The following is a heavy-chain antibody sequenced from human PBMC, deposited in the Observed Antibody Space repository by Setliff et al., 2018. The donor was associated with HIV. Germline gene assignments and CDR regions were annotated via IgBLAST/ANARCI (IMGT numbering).Heavy chain of an antibody. V-gene: IGHV4-34*01. D-gene: IGHD2-21*02. CDR2: INPSEST. CDR1: GGSFSNHY. CDR3: AGGGDWTLDY. J-gene: IGHJ4*02. Sequence: SETLSLTCAVYGGSFSNHYWTWIRQPPGKGLEWIGEINPSESTHHNPSLKSRVTISVDTSKNQFSLILTSVTAADTAVYYCAGGGDWTLDYWGRGSLVTVSS.